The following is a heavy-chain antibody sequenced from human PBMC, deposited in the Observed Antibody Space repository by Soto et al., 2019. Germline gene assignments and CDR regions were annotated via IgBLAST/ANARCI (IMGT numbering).Heavy chain of an antibody. Sequence: ASVKVSCKASGYTFTSYGISWVRQAPGQGLEWMGWISAYNGNTNYAQKLQGRVTMTTDTSTSTAYMELRSLRSDDTAVYYCAINLRDNWNYDPSSYFDYWGQGTLVTVSS. J-gene: IGHJ4*02. D-gene: IGHD1-7*01. V-gene: IGHV1-18*04. CDR3: AINLRDNWNYDPSSYFDY. CDR2: ISAYNGNT. CDR1: GYTFTSYG.